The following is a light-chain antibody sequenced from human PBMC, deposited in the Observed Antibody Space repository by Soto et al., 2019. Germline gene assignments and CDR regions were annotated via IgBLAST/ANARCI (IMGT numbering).Light chain of an antibody. CDR2: SAS. J-gene: IGKJ2*01. CDR3: LQHDSFPYT. CDR1: QDVRSD. Sequence: DIQMTQSPSSLSASVGHTVTITCRASQDVRSDLGWYQHKPGKAPKRLIYSASRLQGGVPSRFSGCGSGTEFTLTIGSLQPEDSATYYCLQHDSFPYTFGQGTRLEI. V-gene: IGKV1-17*01.